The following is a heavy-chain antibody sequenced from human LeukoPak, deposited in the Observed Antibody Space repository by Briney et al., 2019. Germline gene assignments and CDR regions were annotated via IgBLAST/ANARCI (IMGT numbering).Heavy chain of an antibody. CDR2: INPSGGST. D-gene: IGHD4-17*01. J-gene: IGHJ6*02. CDR1: GYTFTSYY. V-gene: IGHV1-46*01. Sequence: ASVKVSCKASGYTFTSYYMHWVRQAPGQGLEWMGIINPSGGSTSYAQKFQGRVTMTRDTSTSTVYMELSSLRSEDTAVYYCATYYGDYAPTNYGMDVWGQGTTVTVSS. CDR3: ATYYGDYAPTNYGMDV.